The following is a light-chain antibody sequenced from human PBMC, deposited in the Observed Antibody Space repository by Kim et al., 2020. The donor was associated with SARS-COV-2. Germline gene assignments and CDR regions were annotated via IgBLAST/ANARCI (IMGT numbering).Light chain of an antibody. CDR3: QQYGSSPVT. V-gene: IGKV3-20*01. Sequence: EIVLTQSPGTLSLSPGERATLSCRASQSVSSNSLAWFQQKPGQAPRLLIYGASSRATGIPDRFSGSGSGTDFTLTISRLEPEDFAVYYCQQYGSSPVTFGQGTKLEIK. CDR2: GAS. J-gene: IGKJ2*01. CDR1: QSVSSNS.